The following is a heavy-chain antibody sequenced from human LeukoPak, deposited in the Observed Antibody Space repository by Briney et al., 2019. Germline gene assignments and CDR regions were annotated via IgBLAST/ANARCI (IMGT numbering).Heavy chain of an antibody. J-gene: IGHJ4*02. CDR3: ARDSELRRRDGYNLGDY. CDR2: IKQEGSEK. D-gene: IGHD5-24*01. V-gene: IGHV3-7*01. CDR1: GFTFSSYW. Sequence: GGSLRLSCAASGFTFSSYWMSWVRQAPGKGLEWGANIKQEGSEKYYVDSVKGGFTISRDNAKNSLYLQMNSLRAEDTAVYYCARDSELRRRDGYNLGDYWGQGTLVTVSS.